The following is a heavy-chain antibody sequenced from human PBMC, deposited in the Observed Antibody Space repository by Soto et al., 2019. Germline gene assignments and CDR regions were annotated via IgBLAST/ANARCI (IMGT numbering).Heavy chain of an antibody. V-gene: IGHV2-70*01. CDR3: ARMLLSGTDAFDI. D-gene: IGHD3-10*01. Sequence: SGPTLVNPTHTRTLTCTFSGFSLSTSGMCVSWIRQPPGKALEWLALIDWDDDKYYSTSLKTRLTISKDTSKNQVVLTMTNIDPVDTATYYCARMLLSGTDAFDIWGQGTMVTVSS. J-gene: IGHJ3*02. CDR2: IDWDDDK. CDR1: GFSLSTSGMC.